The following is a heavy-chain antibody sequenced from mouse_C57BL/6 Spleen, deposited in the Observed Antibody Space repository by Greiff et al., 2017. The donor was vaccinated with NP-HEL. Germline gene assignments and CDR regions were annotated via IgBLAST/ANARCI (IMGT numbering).Heavy chain of an antibody. J-gene: IGHJ1*03. CDR3: ARDRETGTGYFDV. Sequence: EVKLMESGGGLVKPGGSLKLSCAASGFTFSSYAMSWVRQTPEKRLEWVATISDGGSYTYYPDNVKGRFTISRDNAKNNLYLQMSHLKSEDTAMYYCARDRETGTGYFDVWGTGTTVTVSS. CDR1: GFTFSSYA. CDR2: ISDGGSYT. D-gene: IGHD4-1*01. V-gene: IGHV5-4*01.